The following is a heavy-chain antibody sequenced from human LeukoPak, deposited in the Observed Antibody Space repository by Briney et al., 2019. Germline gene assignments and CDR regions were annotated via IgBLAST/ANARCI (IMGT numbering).Heavy chain of an antibody. Sequence: PSETLSLTCTVSGGSISSYYWSWIRQPAGKGLEWIGRIYTSGSTNYNPSLKSRVTMSVDTSKNQFSLKLSSVTAADTAVYYCARDWGYSGSSDAFDIWGQGTMVTVSS. CDR3: ARDWGYSGSSDAFDI. V-gene: IGHV4-4*07. CDR1: GGSISSYY. D-gene: IGHD1-26*01. CDR2: IYTSGST. J-gene: IGHJ3*02.